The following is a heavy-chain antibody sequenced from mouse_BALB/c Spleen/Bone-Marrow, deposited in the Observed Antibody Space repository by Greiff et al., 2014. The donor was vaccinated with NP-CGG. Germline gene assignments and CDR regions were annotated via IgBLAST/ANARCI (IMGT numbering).Heavy chain of an antibody. CDR3: ARYYYGSSYFDY. Sequence: VQLKESGAELVKPGASVKLSCTASGFNIKDTYMHWVKQRPEQGLEWIGRIDPANGNTKYDPKFQGKATITADTSSNTAYLQLGSLTSEDTAVYYCARYYYGSSYFDYWGQGTTLTASS. CDR2: IDPANGNT. V-gene: IGHV14-3*02. J-gene: IGHJ2*01. D-gene: IGHD1-1*01. CDR1: GFNIKDTY.